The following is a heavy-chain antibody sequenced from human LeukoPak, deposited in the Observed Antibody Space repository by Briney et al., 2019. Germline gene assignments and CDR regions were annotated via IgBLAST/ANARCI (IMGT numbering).Heavy chain of an antibody. V-gene: IGHV5-10-1*01. CDR2: IDPSDSYT. CDR1: GYSFTNYW. J-gene: IGHJ3*02. Sequence: EESLKISCKGSGYSFTNYWITWVRQMPGKGLEWMGRIDPSDSYTNYSPSFQGHVTMSVDKSLSTAYLQWSSLRASDTAMYYCARQVYDILTSDIWGQGTMVTVSS. CDR3: ARQVYDILTSDI. D-gene: IGHD3-9*01.